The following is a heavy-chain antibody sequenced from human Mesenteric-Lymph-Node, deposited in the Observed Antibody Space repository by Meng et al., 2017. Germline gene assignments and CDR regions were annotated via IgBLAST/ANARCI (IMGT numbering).Heavy chain of an antibody. V-gene: IGHV3-23*01. J-gene: IGHJ4*02. CDR2: IGRSDDNA. CDR3: AKDLLVTTWGYFDS. Sequence: EVQVWESGGGLVQPGGSLGLSCAASGFTLGNYAMSWVRQAPGKGLEWVAGIGRSDDNAKYADSVKGRVSISRDKSNNAVYLQMNALAAEDTAVYYCAKDLLVTTWGYFDSWGQGTLVTVSS. D-gene: IGHD4-17*01. CDR1: GFTLGNYA.